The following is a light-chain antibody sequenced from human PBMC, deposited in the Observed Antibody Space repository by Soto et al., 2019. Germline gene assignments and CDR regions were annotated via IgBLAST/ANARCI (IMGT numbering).Light chain of an antibody. Sequence: QSALTQPPSASGSPGQSVTISCTGTSSDVGTYNYVSWYQQHPGKAPKLMIYDVSKRPSGVPDRFSGSKSGNTASLTVSGLQAEDEADYYCISYAGSSIWVFGGGTKVT. CDR2: DVS. CDR3: ISYAGSSIWV. J-gene: IGLJ3*02. CDR1: SSDVGTYNY. V-gene: IGLV2-8*01.